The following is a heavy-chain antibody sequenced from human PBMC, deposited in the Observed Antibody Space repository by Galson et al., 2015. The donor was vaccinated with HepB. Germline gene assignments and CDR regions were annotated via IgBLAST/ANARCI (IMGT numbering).Heavy chain of an antibody. J-gene: IGHJ4*02. V-gene: IGHV3-15*01. Sequence: SLRLSCAASGFTFSNAWMSWVRQAPGKGLEWVGRIKSKTDGGTTDYAAPVKGRFTISRDDSKNTLYLQMNSLKTEDTAVYYCTTDFFTMVRGVKQRPPPRGPSNYWGQGTLVTVPS. CDR1: GFTFSNAW. CDR2: IKSKTDGGTT. CDR3: TTDFFTMVRGVKQRPPPRGPSNY. D-gene: IGHD3-10*01.